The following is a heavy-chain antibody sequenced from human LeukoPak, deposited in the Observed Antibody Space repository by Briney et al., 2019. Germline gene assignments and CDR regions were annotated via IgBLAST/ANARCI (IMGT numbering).Heavy chain of an antibody. D-gene: IGHD1-26*01. Sequence: PSETLSLTCTVSGGSTSSSSYYWGWIRQPPGKGLEWIGSIYYSGSTYYNPSLKSRVTISVDTSKNQFSLKLSSVTAADTAVYYCARRAKWELPGGGGNWFDPWGQGTLVTVSS. CDR1: GGSTSSSSYY. CDR2: IYYSGST. V-gene: IGHV4-39*01. J-gene: IGHJ5*02. CDR3: ARRAKWELPGGGGNWFDP.